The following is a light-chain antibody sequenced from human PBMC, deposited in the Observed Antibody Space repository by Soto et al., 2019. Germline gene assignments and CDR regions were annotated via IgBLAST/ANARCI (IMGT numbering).Light chain of an antibody. CDR1: SSDVGGYNY. CDR2: DDT. J-gene: IGLJ2*01. V-gene: IGLV2-14*03. CDR3: SSYTTTSAVA. Sequence: QSALTQPASVSGSPGQWITISCTGTSSDVGGYNYVSWYQQHPGKAPKLMIYDDTNRPSGVSYRFSGSKSGNTASLTISGLQAEDEADYYCSSYTTTSAVAFGGGTKLTVL.